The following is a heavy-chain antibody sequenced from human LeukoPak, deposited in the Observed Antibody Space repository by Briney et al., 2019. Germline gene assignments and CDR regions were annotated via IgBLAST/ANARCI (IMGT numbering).Heavy chain of an antibody. CDR1: GFTFSSYR. Sequence: GGSLRLSCAASGFTFSSYRMNWVRRAPGKGLEWAANIKQDGSEKYYVDSVKGRFTISRDNAKNPLFLQMNSLRAEDTAVYYCARDTRTFDYWGQGTLVTVSS. CDR2: IKQDGSEK. D-gene: IGHD1-26*01. V-gene: IGHV3-7*01. CDR3: ARDTRTFDY. J-gene: IGHJ4*02.